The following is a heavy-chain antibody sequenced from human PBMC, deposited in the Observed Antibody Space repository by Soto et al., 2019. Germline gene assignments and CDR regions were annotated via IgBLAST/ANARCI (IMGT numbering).Heavy chain of an antibody. CDR1: GSTFSSYT. CDR2: IIPILGIA. D-gene: IGHD3-16*01. J-gene: IGHJ2*01. Sequence: QVQLVQSGAEVKKPGSSVKVSCKASGSTFSSYTISWVRQAPGQGLEWMGRIIPILGIANYAQKFQGRVTITADKSTSTAYMELSSLRSEDTAVYYCARDLGRGERDNFDLWGRGTLVTVSS. V-gene: IGHV1-69*08. CDR3: ARDLGRGERDNFDL.